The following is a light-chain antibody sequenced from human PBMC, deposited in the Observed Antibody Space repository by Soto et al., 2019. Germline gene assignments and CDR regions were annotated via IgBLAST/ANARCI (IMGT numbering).Light chain of an antibody. CDR2: DAS. Sequence: EIVLTQSPATLSLSPGERATLSCRASQSVSSYLAWYQQKPGQAPRLLIYDASNRATGIPARFSGSVSGTDFTLTISSLEPEDFAVYNCQQRSNWPTFGGGTKVEIK. CDR1: QSVSSY. V-gene: IGKV3-11*01. J-gene: IGKJ4*01. CDR3: QQRSNWPT.